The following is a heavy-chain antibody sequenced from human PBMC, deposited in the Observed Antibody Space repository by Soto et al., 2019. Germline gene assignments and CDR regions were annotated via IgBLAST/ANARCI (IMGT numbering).Heavy chain of an antibody. CDR2: IIPIFGTA. CDR3: ARGWGYDNNDYYYAY. J-gene: IGHJ4*02. V-gene: IGHV1-69*01. CDR1: GGTFSRHG. Sequence: QVQLVQSGAEVRKPGSSVKVSCMASGGTFSRHGISWVRQAPGQGLEWMGGIIPIFGTANHAQKFQGRVTITADESTSTAYLELSSLRSEDTAVYYCARGWGYDNNDYYYAYWGQGTLVIVSS. D-gene: IGHD3-22*01.